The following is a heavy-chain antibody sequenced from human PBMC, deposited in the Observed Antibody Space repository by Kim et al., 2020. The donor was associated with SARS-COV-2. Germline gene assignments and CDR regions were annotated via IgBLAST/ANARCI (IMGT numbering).Heavy chain of an antibody. D-gene: IGHD2-2*01. CDR1: GGSISSYY. Sequence: SETLSLTCTVSGGSISSYYWSWIRQPPGKGLEWIGYIYYSGSTNYNPSLKSRVTISVDTSKNQFSLKLSSVTAADTAVYYCARDLSVVVPAATDYYGMDVWGQGTTVTVSS. V-gene: IGHV4-59*13. J-gene: IGHJ6*02. CDR3: ARDLSVVVPAATDYYGMDV. CDR2: IYYSGST.